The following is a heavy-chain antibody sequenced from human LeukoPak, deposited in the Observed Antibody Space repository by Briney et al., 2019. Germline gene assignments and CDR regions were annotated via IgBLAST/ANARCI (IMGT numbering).Heavy chain of an antibody. CDR1: GYTFSTYY. V-gene: IGHV1-46*01. Sequence: ASVTVSFKASGYTFSTYYIHWVRQAPGQGLEWMGIIYPSSGRTSYAQNFQGRVTMTRDTSTSTVYMELSSLRSEDTAVYFCARDQGLMQLWWIPDYWGQGSLVIVSS. D-gene: IGHD2-21*01. J-gene: IGHJ4*02. CDR2: IYPSSGRT. CDR3: ARDQGLMQLWWIPDY.